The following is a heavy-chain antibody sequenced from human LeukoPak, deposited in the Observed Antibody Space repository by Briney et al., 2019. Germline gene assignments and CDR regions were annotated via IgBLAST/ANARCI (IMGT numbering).Heavy chain of an antibody. D-gene: IGHD6-6*01. CDR3: ARGRSIAARPGYFQH. CDR2: INPSGGST. Sequence: ASVKVSCKASGYTFTSYYMHWVRRAPGQGLEWMGIINPSGGSTSYAQKFQGRVTMTRDTSTSTVYMELNSLRSEDTAVYYCARGRSIAARPGYFQHWGQGTLVTVSS. V-gene: IGHV1-46*01. J-gene: IGHJ1*01. CDR1: GYTFTSYY.